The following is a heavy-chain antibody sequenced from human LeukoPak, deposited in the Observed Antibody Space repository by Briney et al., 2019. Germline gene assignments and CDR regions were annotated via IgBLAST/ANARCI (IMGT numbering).Heavy chain of an antibody. J-gene: IGHJ6*02. CDR3: ARAGGLHAAGSYGMDV. Sequence: GGSLRLSCAASGFTFSSFAMHWVRQAQGKGLEWVAVISYDGNNKYYADSVKGRFTISRDNSKNTLYLQMNSLRAEDTAVYYCARAGGLHAAGSYGMDVWGQGTTVTVSS. V-gene: IGHV3-30-3*01. CDR2: ISYDGNNK. D-gene: IGHD3-16*01. CDR1: GFTFSSFA.